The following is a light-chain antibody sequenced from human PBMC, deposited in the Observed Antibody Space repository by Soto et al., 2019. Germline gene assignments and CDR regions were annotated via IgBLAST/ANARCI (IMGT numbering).Light chain of an antibody. CDR3: AAWDDSLRAVV. CDR1: GSNLGTHA. CDR2: RNH. V-gene: IGLV1-44*01. Sequence: QPVLTQSPSESATPGQRVTISCSGSGSNLGTHAVNWYQQVAGTAPTLLIFRNHQRPSGVPDRFSGSKSGTSASRAISGPQSEDEADYYCAAWDDSLRAVVFGGETKLTVL. J-gene: IGLJ2*01.